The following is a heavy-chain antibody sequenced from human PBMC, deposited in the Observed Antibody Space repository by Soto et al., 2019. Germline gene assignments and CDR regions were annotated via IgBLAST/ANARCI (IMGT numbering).Heavy chain of an antibody. J-gene: IGHJ4*02. CDR3: ARVLSGYSYGPFFDY. D-gene: IGHD5-18*01. CDR1: GGSFSGYY. V-gene: IGHV4-34*01. Sequence: QVQLQQWGAGLLKPSETLSLTCAVYGGSFSGYYWSWIRQPPGKWLEWIGEIKHSGSTNYNPSLKSRVTISVDTSKNQFSLKLSSVTAADTAVYYCARVLSGYSYGPFFDYWGQGTLVTVSS. CDR2: IKHSGST.